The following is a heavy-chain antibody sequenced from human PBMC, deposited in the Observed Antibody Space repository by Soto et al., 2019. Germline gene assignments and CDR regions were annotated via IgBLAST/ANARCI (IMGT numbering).Heavy chain of an antibody. CDR1: GFTFSDYA. V-gene: IGHV3-30-3*01. D-gene: IGHD6-19*01. CDR2: ISRDGTNK. CDR3: ARDSSGRYKFDY. J-gene: IGHJ4*02. Sequence: QVQLVESGGGVVQPGRSLRLSCVASGFTFSDYAMDWVRQAPGKGLEWVTVISRDGTNKYYADSVKGRFTISRDNSKNTLYLQMNSLTVEDTALYYCARDSSGRYKFDYWGQGTVVTVSS.